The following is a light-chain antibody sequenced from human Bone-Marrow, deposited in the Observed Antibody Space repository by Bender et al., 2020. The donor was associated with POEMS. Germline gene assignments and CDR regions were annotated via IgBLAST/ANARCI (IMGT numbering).Light chain of an antibody. J-gene: IGLJ3*02. V-gene: IGLV1-47*02. Sequence: QSVLTQPPSVSAAPGQKVTISCSGSSSNIGSGYVSWYQQLPGTAPKLVVYSNYQRPSGVPARFSGSKSGTSASLAISDIQSEDEGDYYCSSWDDSLSGWVFGGGTKLTVL. CDR3: SSWDDSLSGWV. CDR2: SNY. CDR1: SSNIGSGY.